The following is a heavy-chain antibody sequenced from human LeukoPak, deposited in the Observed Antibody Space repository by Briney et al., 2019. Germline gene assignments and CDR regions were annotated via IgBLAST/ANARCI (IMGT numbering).Heavy chain of an antibody. J-gene: IGHJ4*01. CDR2: ISYTGTT. CDR1: DGSISNYY. D-gene: IGHD3-16*02. V-gene: IGHV4-59*08. CDR3: VRHGIDRAACPSPD. Sequence: SETLSPTSAVSDGSISNYYWGWIRQPPGKGLEWIGYISYTGTTNYKPSLKSRVTISADTSKNQFSLKLTSVTAADTAVYYCVRHGIDRAACPSPDWGQRTLVTVSS.